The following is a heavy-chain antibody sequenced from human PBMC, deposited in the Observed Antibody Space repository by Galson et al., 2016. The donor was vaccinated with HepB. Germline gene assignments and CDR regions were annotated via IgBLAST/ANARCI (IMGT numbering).Heavy chain of an antibody. CDR2: FRGRANT. CDR3: ARDGNADSP. Sequence: SLRLSCAASGFTFITSVMSWVRQTPGKGLEWVSSFRGRANTQYADSVKGRFTISRDNSKNTLYLQMNSLRAEDTAVYYCARDGNADSPWGPGTLVTVSS. J-gene: IGHJ5*02. V-gene: IGHV3-53*01. CDR1: GFTFITSV. D-gene: IGHD4-23*01.